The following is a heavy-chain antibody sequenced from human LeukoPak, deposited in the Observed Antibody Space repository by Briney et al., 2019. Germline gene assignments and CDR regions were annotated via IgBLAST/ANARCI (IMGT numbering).Heavy chain of an antibody. CDR2: ISSSGSTI. J-gene: IGHJ4*02. CDR3: ARETGSWSFDY. CDR1: GFSFSSYE. D-gene: IGHD6-13*01. V-gene: IGHV3-48*03. Sequence: RPGGSLRLSCAASGFSFSSYEMNWVRQAPGKGLEWVSYISSSGSTIYYADSVKGRFTISRDNGKNSLYLQMNSLRAEDTAVYYCARETGSWSFDYWGQGTLVTVSS.